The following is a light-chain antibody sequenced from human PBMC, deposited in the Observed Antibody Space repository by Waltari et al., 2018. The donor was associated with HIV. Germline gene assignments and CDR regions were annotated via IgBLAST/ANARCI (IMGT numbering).Light chain of an antibody. CDR1: SSNIGSNF. J-gene: IGLJ3*02. Sequence: QSLLTQPPSASGTPGQRVTISCSGSSSNIGSNFVYWYQQLPGRAPKLLFFRNNQRPSGVSDRFSGSKSGTSASLAISGLRSEDEADFYCAAWDDSLSGKWVFGGGTKLTVL. V-gene: IGLV1-47*01. CDR2: RNN. CDR3: AAWDDSLSGKWV.